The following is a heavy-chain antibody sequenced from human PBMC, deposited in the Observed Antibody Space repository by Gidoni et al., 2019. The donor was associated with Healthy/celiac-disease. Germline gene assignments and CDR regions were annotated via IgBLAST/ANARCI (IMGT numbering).Heavy chain of an antibody. D-gene: IGHD2-2*01. CDR2: ISGSGGST. Sequence: EVQLLESGGGLVQPGGSLRLSCAASAFTFSSYAMSWVRQAPGKGLEWVSAISGSGGSTYYADSVKGRFTISRDNSKNTLYLQMNSLRAEDTAVYYCAKGKDIVVVPAANWGQGTLVTVSS. V-gene: IGHV3-23*01. CDR1: AFTFSSYA. J-gene: IGHJ4*02. CDR3: AKGKDIVVVPAAN.